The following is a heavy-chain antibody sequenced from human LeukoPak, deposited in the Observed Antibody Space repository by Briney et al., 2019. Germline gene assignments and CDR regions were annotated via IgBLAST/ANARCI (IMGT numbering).Heavy chain of an antibody. D-gene: IGHD1-26*01. CDR2: ISYDGSNK. CDR3: AKEISGSYYSEYYFDY. CDR1: GFTFSSYG. J-gene: IGHJ4*02. V-gene: IGHV3-30*18. Sequence: GGSLRLSCAASGFTFSSYGMHWVRQAPGKGLEWVAVISYDGSNKYYADSVKGRFTISRDNSKNTLYLQMNSLRAEDTAVYYCAKEISGSYYSEYYFDYWGQGTLVTVSS.